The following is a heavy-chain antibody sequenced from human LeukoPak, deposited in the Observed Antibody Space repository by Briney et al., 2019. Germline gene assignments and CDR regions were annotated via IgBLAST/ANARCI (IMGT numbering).Heavy chain of an antibody. CDR1: GDSISSGTHY. V-gene: IGHV4-39*01. Sequence: PSETLSLTCTVSGDSISSGTHYWGWMRQPPGKGLEWIGSVYYSGSTYYHPSLKSRVTISVDTSKNQFSLKLSSVTAADTAVYFCARHYQLRDAFEIWGQGTMVTVSS. CDR3: ARHYQLRDAFEI. D-gene: IGHD2-2*01. CDR2: VYYSGST. J-gene: IGHJ3*02.